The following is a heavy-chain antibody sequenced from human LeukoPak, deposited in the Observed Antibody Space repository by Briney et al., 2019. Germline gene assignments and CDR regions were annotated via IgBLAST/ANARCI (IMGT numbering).Heavy chain of an antibody. D-gene: IGHD1-26*01. CDR2: INSDGSST. J-gene: IGHJ3*02. CDR1: GFTFSSYG. V-gene: IGHV3-74*01. CDR3: ARVGGSNAFDI. Sequence: PGGSLRLSCAASGFTFSSYGMHWVRQAPGKGLVWVSPINSDGSSTSYADSVKGRFTISRDNAKNTLSLQMNSLRAEDTAVYYCARVGGSNAFDIWGQGTMVIVSS.